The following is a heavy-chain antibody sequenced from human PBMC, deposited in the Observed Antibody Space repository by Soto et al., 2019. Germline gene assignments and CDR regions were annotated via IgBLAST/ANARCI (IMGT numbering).Heavy chain of an antibody. D-gene: IGHD4-17*01. Sequence: GGSLRLSCAASGFTFSGSAMHWVRQASGKGLEWVGRIRSKANSYATAYAASVKGRFTISRDDSKNTAYLQMNSLKTEDTAVYYCTSHDYGDYGEVYYFDYWGQGTLVTVSS. CDR1: GFTFSGSA. J-gene: IGHJ4*02. CDR2: IRSKANSYAT. V-gene: IGHV3-73*01. CDR3: TSHDYGDYGEVYYFDY.